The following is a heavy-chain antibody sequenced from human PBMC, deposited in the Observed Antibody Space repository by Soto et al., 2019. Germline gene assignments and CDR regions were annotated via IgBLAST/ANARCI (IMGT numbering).Heavy chain of an antibody. CDR1: GYTFTGYY. CDR2: INPNSGGT. CDR3: ARQYSSGWFDY. D-gene: IGHD6-19*01. J-gene: IGHJ4*02. V-gene: IGHV1-2*04. Sequence: ASVKVSCKASGYTFTGYYMHWVRQAPGQGLEWMGWINPNSGGTNYAQKFQGWVNMTRDTSISTAYMELSRLRSDDTAVYYCARQYSSGWFDYWGQGTLVTVSS.